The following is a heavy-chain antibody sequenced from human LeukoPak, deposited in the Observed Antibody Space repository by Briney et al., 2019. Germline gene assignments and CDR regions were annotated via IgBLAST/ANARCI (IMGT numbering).Heavy chain of an antibody. CDR1: GFTFSGSA. Sequence: PGGSLRLSCAASGFTFSGSAMHWVRQASGKGLEWVGRIRSKANSYATAYAASVKGRFTISRDDSKNTAHLQMNSLKTEDTAVYYCTRHVWDIVATIQTYYYYYYMDVWGKGTTVTVSS. J-gene: IGHJ6*03. CDR3: TRHVWDIVATIQTYYYYYYMDV. D-gene: IGHD5-12*01. CDR2: IRSKANSYAT. V-gene: IGHV3-73*01.